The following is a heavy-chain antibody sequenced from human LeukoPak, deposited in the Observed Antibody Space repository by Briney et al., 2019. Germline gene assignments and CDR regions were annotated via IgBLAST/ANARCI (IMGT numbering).Heavy chain of an antibody. CDR3: ARFVGFSLVRQGLDP. V-gene: IGHV4-34*01. Sequence: PSETLSLTCAVYGGSFSGYYWSWFRQPPGKGLEWIGEINHSGSTNYNPSLSLKSRVTISLDTSKNQFSLKLSSVTAADTAVYYCARFVGFSLVRQGLDPWGQGTLVTVSS. J-gene: IGHJ5*02. CDR2: INHSGST. D-gene: IGHD2-8*01. CDR1: GGSFSGYY.